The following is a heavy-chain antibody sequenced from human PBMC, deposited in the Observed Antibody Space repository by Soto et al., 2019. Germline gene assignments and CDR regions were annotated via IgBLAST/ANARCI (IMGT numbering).Heavy chain of an antibody. J-gene: IGHJ6*02. D-gene: IGHD6-13*01. Sequence: GGSLRLSCAASGFTFSSYSMNWVRQAPGKGLEWVSYISSSSSTIYYADSVKGRFTISRDNSKNTLYLQMNSLRAEDTAVYYCAKEARQQLENNYYYYYYGMDVWGQGTTVTVSS. CDR1: GFTFSSYS. CDR3: AKEARQQLENNYYYYYYGMDV. CDR2: ISSSSSTI. V-gene: IGHV3-48*01.